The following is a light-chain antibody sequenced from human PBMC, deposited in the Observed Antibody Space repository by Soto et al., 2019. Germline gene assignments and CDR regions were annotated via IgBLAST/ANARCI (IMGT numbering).Light chain of an antibody. J-gene: IGKJ1*01. CDR1: QSINNY. CDR2: KES. CDR3: QQYSSYPRT. Sequence: DIQMTQSPSTLPPSVGDRVTITCRASQSINNYLAWYQQKTGKAPNLLIYKESGLESGVPSRFSGRGSGTEFTLTINCLQPDDFATYYCQQYSSYPRTFGQGTRVESK. V-gene: IGKV1-5*03.